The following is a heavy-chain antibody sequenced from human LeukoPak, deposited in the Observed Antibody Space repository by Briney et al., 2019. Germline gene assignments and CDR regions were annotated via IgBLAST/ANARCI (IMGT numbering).Heavy chain of an antibody. J-gene: IGHJ5*02. Sequence: SVKVSCKASGGTFGSYAISWVRQAPGQGLEWMGGIIPIFGTANYAQKFQGRVTITADKSTSTAYMELSSLRSEDTAVYYCARGRTTMIWNWFDPWGQGTLVTVSS. V-gene: IGHV1-69*06. CDR1: GGTFGSYA. CDR2: IIPIFGTA. D-gene: IGHD3-22*01. CDR3: ARGRTTMIWNWFDP.